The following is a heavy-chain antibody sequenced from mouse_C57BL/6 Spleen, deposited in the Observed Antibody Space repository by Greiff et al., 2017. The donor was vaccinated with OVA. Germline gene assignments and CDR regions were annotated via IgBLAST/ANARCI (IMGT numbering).Heavy chain of an antibody. J-gene: IGHJ3*01. CDR2: ISDGGSYT. CDR1: GFTFSSYA. V-gene: IGHV5-4*01. CDR3: AYYGSSPFAY. Sequence: DVQLVESGGGLVKPGGSLKLSCAASGFTFSSYAMSWVRQTPEKRLEWVATISDGGSYTYYPDNVKGRFTISRDNAKNNLYLQMSHLKSEDTAMYYCAYYGSSPFAYWGQGTLVTVSA. D-gene: IGHD1-1*01.